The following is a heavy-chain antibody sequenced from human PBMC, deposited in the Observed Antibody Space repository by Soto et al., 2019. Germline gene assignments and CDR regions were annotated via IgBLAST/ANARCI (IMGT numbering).Heavy chain of an antibody. CDR2: VYRTGST. CDR3: ARARATIAAAAIFDC. Sequence: VQLQESGPGLVKPSGTLSLTCAVSDGSISTSIWWSWVRKSPGKGLEWIGEVYRTGSTNYNPSLESRLTISVDKSKNQFSLKLTSVTAADTAVYYCARARATIAAAAIFDCWGQGTLVTVSS. CDR1: DGSISTSIW. V-gene: IGHV4-4*02. J-gene: IGHJ4*02. D-gene: IGHD6-13*01.